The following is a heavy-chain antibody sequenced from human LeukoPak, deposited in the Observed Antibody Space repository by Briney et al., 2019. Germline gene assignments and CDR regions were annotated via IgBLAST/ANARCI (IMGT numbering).Heavy chain of an antibody. J-gene: IGHJ4*02. CDR2: IYYSGST. D-gene: IGHD5-18*01. CDR1: GGSISSYY. V-gene: IGHV4-59*08. Sequence: SETLSLTCTVSGGSISSYYWSWIRQPPGKGLEWIGYIYYSGSTNYNPSLKSRVTISVDTSKNQFSLKLSSVTAADTAVYYCASGYSYGTKPYDYWGQGTLVTVSS. CDR3: ASGYSYGTKPYDY.